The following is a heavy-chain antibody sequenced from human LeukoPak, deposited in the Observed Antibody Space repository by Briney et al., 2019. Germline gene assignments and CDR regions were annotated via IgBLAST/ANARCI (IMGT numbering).Heavy chain of an antibody. CDR2: ISSSGSTI. CDR3: ARGWDIVVVPAAIRPYYFDY. Sequence: GGSLRLSCAASGFTFSSYEMNWVRQAPGKGLEWVSYISSSGSTIYYADSVKGRFIISRDNAKNSLYLQMNSLRAEDTAVYYCARGWDIVVVPAAIRPYYFDYWGQGTLVTVSS. CDR1: GFTFSSYE. J-gene: IGHJ4*02. V-gene: IGHV3-48*03. D-gene: IGHD2-2*01.